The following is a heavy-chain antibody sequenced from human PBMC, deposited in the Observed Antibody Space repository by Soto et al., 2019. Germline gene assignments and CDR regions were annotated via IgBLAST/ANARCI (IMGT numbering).Heavy chain of an antibody. CDR1: GGSISSGGYS. Sequence: QLQLQESGSGLVKPSQTLSLTCAVSGGSISSGGYSWSWIRQPPGKGLEWIGYIYHIVTYYNPSLKSRVTISVDRSKNQFSLKLSSVTAAGTAVDYCARGRPFDSWGQGTLVTVSS. CDR2: IYHIVT. J-gene: IGHJ4*02. V-gene: IGHV4-30-2*01. CDR3: ARGRPFDS.